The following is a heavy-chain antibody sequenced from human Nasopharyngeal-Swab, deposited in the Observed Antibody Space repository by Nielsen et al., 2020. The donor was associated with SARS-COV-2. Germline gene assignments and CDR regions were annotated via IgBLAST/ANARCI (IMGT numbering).Heavy chain of an antibody. CDR3: ASRPFRITIFGVVIGNWFDP. D-gene: IGHD3-3*01. CDR2: IYYSGST. CDR1: GGSISSSSYY. J-gene: IGHJ5*02. V-gene: IGHV4-39*01. Sequence: SETLSLTCTVSGGSISSSSYYWGWIRQPPGKGLEWIGSIYYSGSTYYNPSLKSRVTISVDTSKNQFSLKLSSVTAADTAVYYCASRPFRITIFGVVIGNWFDPWGQGTLVTVSS.